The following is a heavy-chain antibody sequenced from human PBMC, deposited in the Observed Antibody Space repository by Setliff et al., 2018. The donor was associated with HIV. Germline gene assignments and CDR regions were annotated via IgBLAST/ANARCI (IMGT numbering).Heavy chain of an antibody. CDR2: FDPEDGET. CDR3: ARDPHRGLDY. Sequence: ASVKVSCKVSGYSLTDLSIHWVRQAPGKGLEWMGGFDPEDGETVYAQKLQGRVAMTEDTSTDTAYMELSRLRSDDTAVYYCARDPHRGLDYWGQGTLVTVSS. V-gene: IGHV1-24*01. CDR1: GYSLTDLS. D-gene: IGHD3-10*01. J-gene: IGHJ4*02.